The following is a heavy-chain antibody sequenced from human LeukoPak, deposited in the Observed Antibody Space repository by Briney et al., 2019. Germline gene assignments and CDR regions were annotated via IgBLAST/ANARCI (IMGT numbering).Heavy chain of an antibody. CDR1: GFTFSRYW. V-gene: IGHV3-74*01. CDR3: ARAPAEIGGYYPEYFRH. J-gene: IGHJ1*01. Sequence: GGSLRLSCAASGFTFSRYWMHWVRQAPGKGLVWVSRIKSDGSTNYADSVKGRFTISRDNAKNAVSLQMNSLRAEDTGVYYCARAPAEIGGYYPEYFRHWGQGTLVTVSS. CDR2: IKSDGST. D-gene: IGHD3-22*01.